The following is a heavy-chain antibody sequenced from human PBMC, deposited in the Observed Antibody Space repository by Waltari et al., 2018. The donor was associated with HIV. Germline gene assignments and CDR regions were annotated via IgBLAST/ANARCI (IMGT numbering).Heavy chain of an antibody. V-gene: IGHV3-33*03. CDR2: IWADTKTK. CDR1: GFNFRDFV. Sequence: QVQLAESGGGVVQSGRSVRVSCAAPGFNFRDFVIHWVRQAPRKGLEWLAVIWADTKTKLYDDSIKGRFSVSRDNFKNTTVLQIYALTPADTGIYYCSTGRSSVVAAPPVQWGPGT. D-gene: IGHD2-21*01. CDR3: STGRSSVVAAPPVQ. J-gene: IGHJ4*01.